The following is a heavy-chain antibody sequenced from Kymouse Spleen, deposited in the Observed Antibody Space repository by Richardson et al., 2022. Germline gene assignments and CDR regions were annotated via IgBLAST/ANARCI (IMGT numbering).Heavy chain of an antibody. CDR1: GGSFSGYY. D-gene: IGHD1-7*01. V-gene: IGHV4-34*01. CDR3: AKLELDYYYYGMDV. J-gene: IGHJ6*02. CDR2: INHSGST. Sequence: QVQLQQWGAGLLKPSETLSLTCAVYGGSFSGYYWSWIRQPPGKGLEWIGEINHSGSTNYNPSLKSRVTISVDTSKNQFSLKLSSVTAADTAVYYCAKLELDYYYYGMDVWGQGTTVTVSS.